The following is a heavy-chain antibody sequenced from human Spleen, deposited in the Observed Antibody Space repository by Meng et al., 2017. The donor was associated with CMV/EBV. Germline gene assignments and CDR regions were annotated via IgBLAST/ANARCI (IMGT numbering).Heavy chain of an antibody. J-gene: IGHJ4*02. Sequence: GESLKISCAASGFTFSSCCMSWVRQAPGKGLEWVSAISGSGGSTYYADSVKGRFTISRDNSKNTLYLQMNSLRTEDTAVYYCAKDKRLEWLLPFDYWGQGTLVTVSS. CDR3: AKDKRLEWLLPFDY. CDR2: ISGSGGST. D-gene: IGHD3-3*01. V-gene: IGHV3-23*01. CDR1: GFTFSSCC.